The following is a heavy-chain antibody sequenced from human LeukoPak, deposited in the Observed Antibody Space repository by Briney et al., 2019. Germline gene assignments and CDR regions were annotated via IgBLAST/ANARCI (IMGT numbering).Heavy chain of an antibody. CDR3: ARGGGGSGWSHRYYFDY. J-gene: IGHJ4*02. V-gene: IGHV4-61*01. D-gene: IGHD6-19*01. CDR2: IYYSGST. CDR1: GGSFSSGSYY. Sequence: SETLSLTCTVSGGSFSSGSYYWSWIRQPPGKGLEWIGYIYYSGSTNYNPSLKSRVTISVDTSKNQFSLKLSSVTAADTAVYYCARGGGGSGWSHRYYFDYWGQGTLVTVSS.